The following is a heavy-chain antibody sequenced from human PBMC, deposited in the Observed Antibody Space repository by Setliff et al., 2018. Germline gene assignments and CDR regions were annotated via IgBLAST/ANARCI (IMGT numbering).Heavy chain of an antibody. CDR1: GGSISSGLYY. CDR2: LYTSGIT. CDR3: ARGAKDGLMDV. J-gene: IGHJ6*02. Sequence: SETLSLTCAVSGGSISSGLYYWTWIRQPAGRGLEWIGSLYTSGITNYNPSLKSRFTISKDTSNNQFSLSLSSVTAADTAAYYCARGAKDGLMDVWGQGTTVTVS. V-gene: IGHV4-61*02. D-gene: IGHD1-26*01.